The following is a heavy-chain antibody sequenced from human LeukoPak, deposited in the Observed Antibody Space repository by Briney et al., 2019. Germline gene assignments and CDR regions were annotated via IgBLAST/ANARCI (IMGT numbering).Heavy chain of an antibody. CDR2: IKQDGSEK. CDR1: GFTFSSYW. J-gene: IGHJ3*02. V-gene: IGHV3-7*01. D-gene: IGHD2-2*01. CDR3: ARERACSSTSCYSGAFDI. Sequence: GGSLRLSCAASGFTFSSYWMSWVRQAPGKGLEWVANIKQDGSEKYYVDSVKGRFTISRDNAKNSLYLQMNSLRAEDTDEYYCARERACSSTSCYSGAFDIWGPGTMVTVSS.